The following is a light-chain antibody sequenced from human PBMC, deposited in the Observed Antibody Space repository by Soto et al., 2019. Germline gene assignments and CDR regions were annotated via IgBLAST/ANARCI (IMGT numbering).Light chain of an antibody. CDR2: AAS. CDR1: QSISTY. CDR3: QQSYSTPT. V-gene: IGKV1-39*01. J-gene: IGKJ1*01. Sequence: DIQMTQSPSSLSSSVGDRVTITCRASQSISTYLHWYQQKPGKAPNLLIYAASTLQSGVPSRFSGSGSGTDFTLTISSLQPEDFATYYCQQSYSTPTFGQGTKVDIK.